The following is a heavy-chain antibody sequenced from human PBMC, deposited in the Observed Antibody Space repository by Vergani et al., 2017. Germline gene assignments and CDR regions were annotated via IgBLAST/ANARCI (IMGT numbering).Heavy chain of an antibody. Sequence: QVQLVQSGSELKKPGASVKVSCTASGYTFTSYAMNWVRQAPGQGLEWMGWINTNTGNPTYAQGFSGRFVFSLDTSVSTAYLQISSLKAEDTAVYYCATTLITIFGVVIFHWGQGTLVTVSS. D-gene: IGHD3-3*01. V-gene: IGHV7-4-1*02. CDR1: GYTFTSYA. CDR2: INTNTGNP. CDR3: ATTLITIFGVVIFH. J-gene: IGHJ4*02.